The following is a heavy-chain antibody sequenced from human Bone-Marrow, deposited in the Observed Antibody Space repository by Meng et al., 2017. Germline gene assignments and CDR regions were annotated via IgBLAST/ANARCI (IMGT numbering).Heavy chain of an antibody. V-gene: IGHV1-2*02. CDR1: GYTFTGYY. D-gene: IGHD3-22*01. J-gene: IGHJ3*02. CDR2: INPNSGGT. CDR3: AREESSSGYYSVVAFDI. Sequence: ASVKVSCKASGYTFTGYYMHWVRQAPGQGLEWMGWINPNSGGTNYAQKFQGRVTMTRDTSISTAYMELSRLRSDDTAVYYCAREESSSGYYSVVAFDIWGQGTMVTVSS.